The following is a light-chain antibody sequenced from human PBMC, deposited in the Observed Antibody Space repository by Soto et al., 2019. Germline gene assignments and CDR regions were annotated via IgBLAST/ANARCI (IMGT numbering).Light chain of an antibody. J-gene: IGLJ3*02. CDR1: SSDVGGYNY. Sequence: QSALTQPASVSGSPGQSITISCTGTSSDVGGYNYVSWYQQHPGKAPKLMIYEVSNRPSGVSNRFSGSKSGNTASLTISGLQAEDEADYYCSSYTSSSTRVFGGANKLTVL. CDR2: EVS. V-gene: IGLV2-14*01. CDR3: SSYTSSSTRV.